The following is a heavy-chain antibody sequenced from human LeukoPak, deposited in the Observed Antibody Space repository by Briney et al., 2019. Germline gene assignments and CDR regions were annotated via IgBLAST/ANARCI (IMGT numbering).Heavy chain of an antibody. D-gene: IGHD1-26*01. Sequence: SETLSLTCTVSGGSISSYYWSWIRQPPGKGLEWIGYIYYSGSTNYNPSLKSRVTISVDTSKNQFSLKLSSVTAADTAVYYCARGLGATNRVERYYYYYMDVWGKGTTVTVSS. CDR1: GGSISSYY. V-gene: IGHV4-59*12. CDR3: ARGLGATNRVERYYYYYMDV. J-gene: IGHJ6*03. CDR2: IYYSGST.